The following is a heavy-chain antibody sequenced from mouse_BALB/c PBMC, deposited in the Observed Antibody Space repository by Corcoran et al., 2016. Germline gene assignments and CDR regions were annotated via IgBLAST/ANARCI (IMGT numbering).Heavy chain of an antibody. Sequence: EVQLQQSGPELVKPGASVKISCKASGYSFTGYYMHWVKQSHVKSLEWIGRINPYNGATSYNQNFKDKASLTVDKSSSTAYMELHSLTSEDSAVYYCAIYGNYGYFDVWGAGTTVTVSS. CDR3: AIYGNYGYFDV. CDR2: INPYNGAT. D-gene: IGHD2-1*01. V-gene: IGHV1-26*01. J-gene: IGHJ1*01. CDR1: GYSFTGYY.